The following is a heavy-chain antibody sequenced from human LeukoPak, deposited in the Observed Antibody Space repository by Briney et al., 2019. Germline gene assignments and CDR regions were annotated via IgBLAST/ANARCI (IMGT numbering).Heavy chain of an antibody. J-gene: IGHJ5*02. CDR1: GFTFSSYW. D-gene: IGHD3-22*01. CDR2: INSDGSST. Sequence: GGSLRLSCAASGFTFSSYWMHWVRQAPGKGLVWVSRINSDGSSTSYADSVKGRFTISRDNAKNTLYLQMNSLRAEDTAVYYCARVVGSFYDSSGYYYRNWFDPWGQGTLVTVSS. CDR3: ARVVGSFYDSSGYYYRNWFDP. V-gene: IGHV3-74*01.